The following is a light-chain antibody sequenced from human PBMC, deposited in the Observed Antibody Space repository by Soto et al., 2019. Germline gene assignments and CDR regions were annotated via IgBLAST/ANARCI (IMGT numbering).Light chain of an antibody. Sequence: QSALTQPASVSGSPGQSITISCTGTSSDVGGYKYVSWYQQHPGKAPKLMIYDVSNRPSGVSNRFSGSKSGNTASLTISGLQGEDEADYYCSSYTSSSTLVVFGGGTKLTVL. CDR2: DVS. V-gene: IGLV2-14*01. CDR3: SSYTSSSTLVV. J-gene: IGLJ2*01. CDR1: SSDVGGYKY.